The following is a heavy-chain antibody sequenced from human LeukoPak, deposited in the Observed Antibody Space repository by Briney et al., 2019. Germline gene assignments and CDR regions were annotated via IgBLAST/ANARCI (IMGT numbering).Heavy chain of an antibody. CDR3: AREMDYYDSDGDY. V-gene: IGHV3-21*06. CDR2: ITTSRGYT. CDR1: GFTLSSHS. Sequence: GGSLRLSCLVSGFTLSSHSINWVRQAPGKGLEWVSCITTSRGYTFYADSVKGRFSISRDSAKNSVYLEMSNLKVEDTAIYYCAREMDYYDSDGDYWGQGTLVSVSA. J-gene: IGHJ4*02. D-gene: IGHD3-22*01.